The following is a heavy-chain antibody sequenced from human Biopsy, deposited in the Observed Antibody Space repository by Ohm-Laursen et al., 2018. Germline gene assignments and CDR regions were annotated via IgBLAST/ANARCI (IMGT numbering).Heavy chain of an antibody. D-gene: IGHD4-11*01. Sequence: SQTLSLTCTVSGDSVTKYYWSWIRQPPGKGLEWIGHIYYSVMTNFNPSLQSRVSISVDTSRNQVSLTLSSVTAADTAVYYRARDSGILNYGNFKYYHYYGMDVWGQGTKVTVSS. J-gene: IGHJ6*02. CDR1: GDSVTKYY. CDR3: ARDSGILNYGNFKYYHYYGMDV. V-gene: IGHV4-59*02. CDR2: IYYSVMT.